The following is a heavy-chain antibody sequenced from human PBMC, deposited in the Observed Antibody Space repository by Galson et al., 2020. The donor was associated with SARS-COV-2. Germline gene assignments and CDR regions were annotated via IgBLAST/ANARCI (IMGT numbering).Heavy chain of an antibody. Sequence: GGSLRLSCSASGFAFSNYAMHWVRQPPGKGLQYVSAMSSTGGTSFSADSVSGRFTMSRDNSKNTFYLQMTGLRVEDTAFYYCLAYSSTRHRYWGLGTLVTVSS. D-gene: IGHD6-19*01. CDR2: MSSTGGTS. J-gene: IGHJ4*02. CDR3: LAYSSTRHRY. CDR1: GFAFSNYA. V-gene: IGHV3-64D*09.